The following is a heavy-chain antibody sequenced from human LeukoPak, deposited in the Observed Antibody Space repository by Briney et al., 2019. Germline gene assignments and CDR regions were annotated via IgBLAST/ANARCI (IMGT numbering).Heavy chain of an antibody. D-gene: IGHD2-21*01. CDR1: GYTFTSYD. CDR2: MNPNSGNT. V-gene: IGHV1-8*01. Sequence: ASVKVSCKASGYTFTSYDINWVRQATGQGLEWMGWMNPNSGNTGYAQKFQGRVTMTRNNSISTAYMELSSLRSEDTAVYYCARGRIGGDPQLGDYWGQGTLVTVSS. J-gene: IGHJ4*02. CDR3: ARGRIGGDPQLGDY.